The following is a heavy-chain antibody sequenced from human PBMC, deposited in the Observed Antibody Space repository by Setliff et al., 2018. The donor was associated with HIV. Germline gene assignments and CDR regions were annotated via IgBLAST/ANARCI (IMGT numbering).Heavy chain of an antibody. CDR2: IDPSNSNT. J-gene: IGHJ3*02. CDR3: ARHKNGGYSLDN. Sequence: GESLKISCKGSGYSFTSYWISWVRQMPGKGLEWMGRIDPSNSNTNYSPSFQGHVSISADRSISTAYLQWSSLKASDTAIYYCARHKNGGYSLDNWGRGTMVTVSS. CDR1: GYSFTSYW. D-gene: IGHD2-15*01. V-gene: IGHV5-10-1*01.